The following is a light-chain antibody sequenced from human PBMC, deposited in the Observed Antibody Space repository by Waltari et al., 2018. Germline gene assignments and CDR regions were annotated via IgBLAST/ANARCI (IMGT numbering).Light chain of an antibody. J-gene: IGLJ2*01. CDR3: QSYDSSLSTSV. CDR2: GNT. CDR1: RSDLGTVYD. Sequence: SVLPQPPSVSGTPGQSVTTSCTGRRSDLGTVYDFHWYQQLPGTAPKLLIYGNTNRPSGVPDRFSGSKSGTSASLAITGLQAEDEADYYCQSYDSSLSTSVFGGGTKLTVL. V-gene: IGLV1-40*01.